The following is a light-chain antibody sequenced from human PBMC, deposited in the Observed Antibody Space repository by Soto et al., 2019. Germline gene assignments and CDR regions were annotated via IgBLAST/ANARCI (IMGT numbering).Light chain of an antibody. Sequence: QSVLTQPPSVSAAPGQKVTISCSGSSSNVGNNYVSWYQQLPGTAPKLLIYENNKRPPGIPDRFSGSKSGTSATLGITGLQTGDEADYYCGTWDSSLSAGVFGGGTKVTVL. V-gene: IGLV1-51*02. J-gene: IGLJ3*02. CDR1: SSNVGNNY. CDR3: GTWDSSLSAGV. CDR2: ENN.